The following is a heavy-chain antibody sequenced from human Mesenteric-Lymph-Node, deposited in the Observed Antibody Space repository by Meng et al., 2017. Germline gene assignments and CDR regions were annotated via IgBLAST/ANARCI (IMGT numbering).Heavy chain of an antibody. CDR1: GGSISSGGYY. CDR3: ARASYGSGSPLGESWFDP. D-gene: IGHD3-10*01. V-gene: IGHV4-31*03. CDR2: IHDSGST. Sequence: VQLQASGPGLVKPPPTRSLTCTVSGGSISSGGYYWSWIRQHPGKGLEWIGYIHDSGSTYYNPSLKSRVTISADTSKNQFSLKLSSVTAADTAVYYCARASYGSGSPLGESWFDPWGQGTLVTVSS. J-gene: IGHJ5*02.